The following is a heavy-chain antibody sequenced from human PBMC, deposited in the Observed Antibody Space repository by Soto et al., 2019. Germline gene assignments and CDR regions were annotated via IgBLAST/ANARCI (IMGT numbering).Heavy chain of an antibody. Sequence: QVQLVQSGAEVKKPGASVKVSCKASGYTFTTYDINWVRQATGQGLEWMGWMNPNSGNTHYAQKFQGRVTMTRNTSINTAYMELSSLRFEDTAVYYCARGAIVDDAFDIWGQGTMVTVSP. D-gene: IGHD3-22*01. CDR2: MNPNSGNT. J-gene: IGHJ3*02. CDR3: ARGAIVDDAFDI. CDR1: GYTFTTYD. V-gene: IGHV1-8*01.